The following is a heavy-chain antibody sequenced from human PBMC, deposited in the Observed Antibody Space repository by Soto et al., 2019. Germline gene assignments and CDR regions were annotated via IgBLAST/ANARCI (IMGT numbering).Heavy chain of an antibody. CDR1: GFTFSSYA. CDR2: ISGSGGST. CDR3: VKRGPREGYFDY. Sequence: EVQLLESGGGLVQPGGSLRLSCAASGFTFSSYAMSWVRQAPGKGLEWVSAISGSGGSTYYADSVKGRFTISRDNSKNSLYLQINSLRAEDTAVYYCVKRGPREGYFDYWGQGTLVTVSS. V-gene: IGHV3-23*01. D-gene: IGHD3-16*01. J-gene: IGHJ4*02.